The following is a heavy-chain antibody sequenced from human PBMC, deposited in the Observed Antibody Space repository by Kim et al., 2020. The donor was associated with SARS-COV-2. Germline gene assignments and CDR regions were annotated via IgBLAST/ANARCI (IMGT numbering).Heavy chain of an antibody. J-gene: IGHJ4*02. CDR1: GFTFSSYA. D-gene: IGHD3-3*01. CDR3: ARARGYYGREDY. Sequence: GGSLRLSCAASGFTFSSYAMHWVRQAPGKGLEYVSAISSNGGSTYYANSVKGRFTISRDNSKNTLYLQMGSLRAEDMAVYYCARARGYYGREDYWGQGTLVTVSS. CDR2: ISSNGGST. V-gene: IGHV3-64*01.